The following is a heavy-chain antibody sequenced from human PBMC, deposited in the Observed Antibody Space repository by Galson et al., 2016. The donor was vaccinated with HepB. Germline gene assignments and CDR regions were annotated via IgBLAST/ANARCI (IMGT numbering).Heavy chain of an antibody. J-gene: IGHJ6*03. CDR2: IHSSGNT. Sequence: SETLSLTCTVSGDSISSVGRHWGWFRQSPGMGLEYIGSIHSSGNTYYNPSLKSRVTISVDTSKNQFSLRLNSVTAADTAVYYCATGLAVAGTYYYYYMDVWGNGTTVTVAS. D-gene: IGHD6-19*01. CDR1: GDSISSVGRH. V-gene: IGHV4-39*01. CDR3: ATGLAVAGTYYYYYMDV.